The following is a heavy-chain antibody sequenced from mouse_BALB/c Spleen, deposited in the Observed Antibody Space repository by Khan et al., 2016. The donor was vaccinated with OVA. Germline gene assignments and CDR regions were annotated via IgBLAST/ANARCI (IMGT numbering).Heavy chain of an antibody. CDR2: INPHIGET. J-gene: IGHJ2*01. D-gene: IGHD1-3*01. Sequence: VQLKESGPELVKPGASVKISCKASGYSFTGYFMNWVMQSHGKSLEWIGRINPHIGETFYNKKFKDKATLTVDESSTTLHMEFRSLSSEDSAVYYCASKSGSDFDYWGQGTTLTVSS. CDR3: ASKSGSDFDY. V-gene: IGHV1-20*02. CDR1: GYSFTGYF.